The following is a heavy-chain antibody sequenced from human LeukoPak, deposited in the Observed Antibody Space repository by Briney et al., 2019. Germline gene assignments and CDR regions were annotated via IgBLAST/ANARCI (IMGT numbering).Heavy chain of an antibody. CDR3: VREYSSSSGRAFDI. J-gene: IGHJ3*02. Sequence: GGSLRLSCAASGFTFSSYWMPWVRQAPGKGLVWVSRISTDGSSTNSADSVKGRLTISRDHAKNPLYLQMTSLRAEDTAVYYCVREYSSSSGRAFDIWGQGTMVTVSP. V-gene: IGHV3-74*01. D-gene: IGHD6-6*01. CDR1: GFTFSSYW. CDR2: ISTDGSST.